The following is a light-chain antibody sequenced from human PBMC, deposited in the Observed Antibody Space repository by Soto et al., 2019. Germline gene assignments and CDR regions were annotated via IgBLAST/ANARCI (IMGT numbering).Light chain of an antibody. Sequence: EIVMTQSPAIMSVSPGERATLSCRASQSVSTKLACYQQKPGQAPRLLFYGASARAIGIPPRFGGSGSGTEFTLTVSSLQSEDFAVYYCQQYNDWPLTFGGGTKVDIK. CDR2: GAS. CDR1: QSVSTK. CDR3: QQYNDWPLT. V-gene: IGKV3-15*01. J-gene: IGKJ4*01.